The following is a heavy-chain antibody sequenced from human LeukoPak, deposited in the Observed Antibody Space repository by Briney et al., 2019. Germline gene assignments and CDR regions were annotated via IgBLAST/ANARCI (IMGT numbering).Heavy chain of an antibody. CDR3: ARGGTSWFDP. CDR2: ISYSGSA. V-gene: IGHV4-59*01. J-gene: IGHJ5*02. D-gene: IGHD2-2*01. Sequence: SETLSLTCTVSGGSISSYYWSWIRQPPGKGLEWIGYISYSGSATYNPSLKSRVTISGDTSKNQFSLNLSSVTAADTAVYYCARGGTSWFDPWGQGTLVTVSS. CDR1: GGSISSYY.